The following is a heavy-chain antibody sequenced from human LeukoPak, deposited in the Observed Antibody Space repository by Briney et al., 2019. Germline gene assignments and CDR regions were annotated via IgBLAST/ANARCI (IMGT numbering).Heavy chain of an antibody. CDR3: ARGDDSSGYYPLGY. Sequence: ASVKVSCKASGYIFTSYGISWVRQAPGQGLEWMGWISAYNGNTNYAQKLQGRVTMTTDTSTSTAYMELRSLRSDDTAVYYCARGDDSSGYYPLGYWGQGTLVTVSS. D-gene: IGHD3-22*01. CDR1: GYIFTSYG. CDR2: ISAYNGNT. J-gene: IGHJ4*02. V-gene: IGHV1-18*01.